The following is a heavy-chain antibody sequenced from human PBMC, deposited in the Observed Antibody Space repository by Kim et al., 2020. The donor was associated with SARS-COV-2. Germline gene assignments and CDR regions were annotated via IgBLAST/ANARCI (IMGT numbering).Heavy chain of an antibody. V-gene: IGHV4-59*01. D-gene: IGHD2-15*01. CDR2: IYYSGST. Sequence: SETLSLTCTVSGGSISSYYWSWIRQPPGKGLEWIGYIYYSGSTNYNPSLKSRVTISVDTSKNQFSLKLSSVTAADTAVYYCARGPPPPWSQGYYYGMDVWGQGTTVTVSS. J-gene: IGHJ6*02. CDR3: ARGPPPPWSQGYYYGMDV. CDR1: GGSISSYY.